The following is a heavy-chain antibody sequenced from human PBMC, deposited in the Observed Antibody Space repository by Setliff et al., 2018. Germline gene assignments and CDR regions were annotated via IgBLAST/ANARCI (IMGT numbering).Heavy chain of an antibody. D-gene: IGHD1-26*01. CDR1: GYTLTESS. V-gene: IGHV1-24*01. CDR3: AAQPLQWELLGFDY. CDR2: FDPEDGET. J-gene: IGHJ4*02. Sequence: ASVKVSCKVSGYTLTESSMHWVRQAPGKGLEWMGGFDPEDGETIYAQKFQGRVTMTEDTSTDTAYMELSSLRSEDTAVYYCAAQPLQWELLGFDYWGQGTLVTVSS.